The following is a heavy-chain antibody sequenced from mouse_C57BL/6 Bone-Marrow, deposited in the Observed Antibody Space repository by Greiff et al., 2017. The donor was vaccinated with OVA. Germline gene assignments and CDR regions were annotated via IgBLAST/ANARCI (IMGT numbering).Heavy chain of an antibody. CDR2: IDPSDSYT. J-gene: IGHJ4*01. V-gene: IGHV1-50*01. CDR1: GYTFTSYW. Sequence: QVQLQQPGAELVKPGASVKLSCKASGYTFTSYWMPWVKQRPGQGLEWIGEIDPSDSYTNYNQKFKGKATLTVDKPSSTAYMQLSSLTSEDSAVYYCARSGYAMDYWGQGTSVTVSS. CDR3: ARSGYAMDY.